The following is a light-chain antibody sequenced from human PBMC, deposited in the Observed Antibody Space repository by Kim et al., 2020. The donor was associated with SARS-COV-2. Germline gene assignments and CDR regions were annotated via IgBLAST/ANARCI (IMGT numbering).Light chain of an antibody. J-gene: IGLJ1*01. V-gene: IGLV3-1*01. CDR1: KLGDNY. CDR2: QDT. Sequence: SPGQTASITCSGDKLGDNYAYWYQQKPGQSPVLVIYQDTKRPSGIPERFSGSNSGNTATLTISGTQAMDEADYYCQAWDSSTFYVFGTGTQLTVL. CDR3: QAWDSSTFYV.